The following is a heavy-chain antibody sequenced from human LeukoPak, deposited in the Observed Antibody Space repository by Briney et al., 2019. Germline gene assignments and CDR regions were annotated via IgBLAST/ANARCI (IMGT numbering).Heavy chain of an antibody. J-gene: IGHJ4*02. D-gene: IGHD5-18*01. CDR3: ARGGYSSEYYFDY. Sequence: GGSLRLSCAASGFTFSTYDMNWVRQAPGKGLEWVSYISSSGSTIYYADSVKGRFTISRDNAQNTLYLQMNSLRAEDTAVYYCARGGYSSEYYFDYWSQGTLVTVPS. CDR2: ISSSGSTI. CDR1: GFTFSTYD. V-gene: IGHV3-48*03.